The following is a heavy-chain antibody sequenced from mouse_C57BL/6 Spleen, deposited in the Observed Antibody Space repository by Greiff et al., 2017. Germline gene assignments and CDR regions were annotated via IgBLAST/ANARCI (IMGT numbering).Heavy chain of an antibody. CDR1: GFTFSSYA. J-gene: IGHJ4*01. V-gene: IGHV5-9-1*02. Sequence: EVKLVESGEGLVKPGGSLKLSCAASGFTFSSYAMSWVRQTPEQRLEWVAYISSGGDYIYYADTVKGRFTISRDNARNTLYLQMSSLKSEDTAMYYCTKEEKRGEDDYEAYYYAMDYWGQGTSVTVSS. CDR2: ISSGGDYI. CDR3: TKEEKRGEDDYEAYYYAMDY. D-gene: IGHD2-4*01.